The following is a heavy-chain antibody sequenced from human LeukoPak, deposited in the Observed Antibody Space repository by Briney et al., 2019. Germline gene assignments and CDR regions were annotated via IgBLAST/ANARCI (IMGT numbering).Heavy chain of an antibody. D-gene: IGHD3-10*01. CDR2: INPDGSQK. Sequence: GGSLRLSCAASGNSGFTFRSRWTSWVRQAPGKGLEWVANINPDGSQKHYVDSVKGRFTISRENAKNSLYLQMNSLRAEDTAVYFCASDEFRGGQGTLVTVSS. V-gene: IGHV3-7*01. CDR1: GNSGFTFRSRW. J-gene: IGHJ4*02. CDR3: ASDEFR.